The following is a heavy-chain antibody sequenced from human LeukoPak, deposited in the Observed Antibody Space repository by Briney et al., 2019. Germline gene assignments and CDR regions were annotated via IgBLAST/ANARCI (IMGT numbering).Heavy chain of an antibody. J-gene: IGHJ5*02. CDR3: ARDRITMVRGVIWQSWFDP. Sequence: GGSLILSCAASGFTFSSYSMNWVRQAPGKGLEWVSSISSSSSYIYYADSVKGRFTISRGNAKNSLYLQMNSLRAEDTAVYYCARDRITMVRGVIWQSWFDPWGQGTLVTVSS. CDR2: ISSSSSYI. V-gene: IGHV3-21*01. D-gene: IGHD3-10*01. CDR1: GFTFSSYS.